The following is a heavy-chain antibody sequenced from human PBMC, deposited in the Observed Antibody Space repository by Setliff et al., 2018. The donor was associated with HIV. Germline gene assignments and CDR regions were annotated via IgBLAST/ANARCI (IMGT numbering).Heavy chain of an antibody. CDR2: INAGNGNT. D-gene: IGHD2-21*02. V-gene: IGHV1-3*01. CDR3: ASPTAIPH. CDR1: GGTFSSYV. Sequence: ASVKVSCKASGGTFSSYVISWVRQAPGQGPEWMGWINAGNGNTKYSQKFQGRVTIARDTSASTAYMELSSLRPEDTAVYYCASPTAIPHWGQGTLVTVSS. J-gene: IGHJ4*02.